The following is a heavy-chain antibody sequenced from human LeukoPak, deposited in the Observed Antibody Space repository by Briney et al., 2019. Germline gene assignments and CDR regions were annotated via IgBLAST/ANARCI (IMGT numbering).Heavy chain of an antibody. Sequence: SETLSLTCTVSGGSISSSSYYWGWIRQPPGKGLEWIGSIYYSGSTYYNPSLKSRVTISVDTSKNQFSLKLSSVTAADTAVYYCARHFFYGSGSYYSGWFDPWGQGTLVTVSS. J-gene: IGHJ5*02. CDR1: GGSISSSSYY. CDR2: IYYSGST. V-gene: IGHV4-39*01. D-gene: IGHD3-10*01. CDR3: ARHFFYGSGSYYSGWFDP.